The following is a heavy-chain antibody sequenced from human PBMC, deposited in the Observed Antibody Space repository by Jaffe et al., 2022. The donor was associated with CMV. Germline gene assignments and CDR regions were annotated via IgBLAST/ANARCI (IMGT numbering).Heavy chain of an antibody. V-gene: IGHV3-21*01. Sequence: EVQLVESGGGLVKPGGSLRLSCAASGFTFSTYSMNWVRQAPGKGLEWVSSISSSSSNYIWYTDSVKGRFTISRDNAKNSLYLQMNSLRAEDTAVYYCARDFYRPVFDYYYGMDLWGQGTTVTVSS. CDR2: ISSSSSNYI. CDR3: ARDFYRPVFDYYYGMDL. J-gene: IGHJ6*02. D-gene: IGHD3-3*01. CDR1: GFTFSTYS.